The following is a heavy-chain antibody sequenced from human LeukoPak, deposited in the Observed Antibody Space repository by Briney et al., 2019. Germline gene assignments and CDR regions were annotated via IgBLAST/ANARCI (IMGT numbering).Heavy chain of an antibody. D-gene: IGHD5-18*01. V-gene: IGHV3-33*01. Sequence: PGRSLRLSCAASGFTFNSYGMHWVRQAPGKGLEWVALIWYDGSNKYYADSVKGRFTISRDNSKNTLYLQMNSLRAEDTAVYYCASGPSLAMAPWYYYGMDVWGQGTTVTVSS. CDR2: IWYDGSNK. J-gene: IGHJ6*02. CDR1: GFTFNSYG. CDR3: ASGPSLAMAPWYYYGMDV.